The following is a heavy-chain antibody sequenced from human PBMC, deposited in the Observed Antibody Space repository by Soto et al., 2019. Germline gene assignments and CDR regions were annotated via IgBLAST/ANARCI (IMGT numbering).Heavy chain of an antibody. D-gene: IGHD2-21*01. Sequence: QLQLQESGPGLVKPSETLSLTCTVPGGSISSSSYYWGWIRQPPGKGLEWIGSIYYSGSTYYNPSLKSRVTISVDTSKNQFSLKLSSVTAADTAVYYCARYDLHKGRIRRDYWGQGTLVTVSS. CDR3: ARYDLHKGRIRRDY. CDR1: GGSISSSSYY. J-gene: IGHJ4*02. CDR2: IYYSGST. V-gene: IGHV4-39*01.